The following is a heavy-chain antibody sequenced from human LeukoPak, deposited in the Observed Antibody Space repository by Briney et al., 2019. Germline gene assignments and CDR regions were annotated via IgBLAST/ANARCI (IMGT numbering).Heavy chain of an antibody. Sequence: SETLSLTCTVSVGSISSYYWSWIRQPPGKGLEWIGSIYYSGSTNYNPSLKSRVTISVDTSKNQFSLKLSSVTAADTAVYYCARGNVAVAGPFYYYYGMDVWGQGTTVTVSS. D-gene: IGHD6-19*01. V-gene: IGHV4-59*01. CDR1: VGSISSYY. J-gene: IGHJ6*02. CDR3: ARGNVAVAGPFYYYYGMDV. CDR2: IYYSGST.